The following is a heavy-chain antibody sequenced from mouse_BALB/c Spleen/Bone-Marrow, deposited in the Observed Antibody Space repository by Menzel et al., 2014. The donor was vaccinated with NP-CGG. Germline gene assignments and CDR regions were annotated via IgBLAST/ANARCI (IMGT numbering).Heavy chain of an antibody. J-gene: IGHJ3*01. Sequence: LMESGAELVKPGASVKLSCTASGFNIKDTYMHWVKQRPEQGLGWIGRIDPANGNTKYDPKFQGKATITADTSSNTAYLQLSSLTSEDTAVYYCARNYGYGKSFAYWGQGTLVTVSA. D-gene: IGHD2-2*01. CDR1: GFNIKDTY. CDR3: ARNYGYGKSFAY. V-gene: IGHV14-3*02. CDR2: IDPANGNT.